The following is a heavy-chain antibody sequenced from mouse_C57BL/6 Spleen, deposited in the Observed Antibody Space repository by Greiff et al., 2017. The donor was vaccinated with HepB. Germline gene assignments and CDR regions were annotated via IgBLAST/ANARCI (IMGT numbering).Heavy chain of an antibody. CDR3: ARDYYGSTPGFAY. Sequence: VQLQQSGPELVKPGASVKISCKASGYSFTGYYMNWVKQSPEKSLEWIGEINPSTGGTTYNQKFKAKATLTVDKSSSTAYMQLKSLTSEDSAVYYCARDYYGSTPGFAYWGQGTLVTVSA. CDR1: GYSFTGYY. J-gene: IGHJ3*01. D-gene: IGHD1-1*01. V-gene: IGHV1-42*01. CDR2: INPSTGGT.